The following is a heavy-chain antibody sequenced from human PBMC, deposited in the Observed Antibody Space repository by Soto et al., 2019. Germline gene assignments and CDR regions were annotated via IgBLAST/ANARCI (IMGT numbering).Heavy chain of an antibody. CDR3: AREGPGSSSWFVDS. V-gene: IGHV3-11*05. Sequence: QVPLVESGGGLVKPGGSLRLSCAASGFTFSDYYMSWIRQAPGKGLEWLSYISSSSNYIHYADSVTGRFTISRDNAKNSLYLQMNRLRAEDTAVYYCAREGPGSSSWFVDSWGQGTLVTVSS. D-gene: IGHD6-13*01. J-gene: IGHJ4*02. CDR2: ISSSSNYI. CDR1: GFTFSDYY.